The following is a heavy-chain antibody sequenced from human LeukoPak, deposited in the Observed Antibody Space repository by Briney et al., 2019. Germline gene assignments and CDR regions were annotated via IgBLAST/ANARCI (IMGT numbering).Heavy chain of an antibody. V-gene: IGHV3-7*01. D-gene: IGHD3-3*01. CDR3: ARLREIPVFGVVTKSTSYFDY. CDR1: GFTFTTYW. Sequence: GGSLRLSCAASGFTFTTYWMSWVRQAPGKGLELVANIKQDRSEKYYVDSVKGRFTISRDNAKNSLYLQMNSLRAEDTAVYYCARLREIPVFGVVTKSTSYFDYWGQGTLVTVSS. J-gene: IGHJ4*02. CDR2: IKQDRSEK.